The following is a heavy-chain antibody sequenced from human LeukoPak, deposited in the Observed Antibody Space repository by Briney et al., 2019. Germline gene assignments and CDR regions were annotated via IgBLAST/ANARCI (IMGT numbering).Heavy chain of an antibody. CDR3: ARNNGMDV. V-gene: IGHV3-7*03. Sequence: GGSLRLSCVDSGFSFSRHWMTWVRQPPGKGLEWVANVNRDGSETYYLDSVKGRFTISKDNAKNSLYLQMNSLRAEDTALYHCARNNGMDVWGQGTTVIVSS. CDR2: VNRDGSET. CDR1: GFSFSRHW. J-gene: IGHJ6*02.